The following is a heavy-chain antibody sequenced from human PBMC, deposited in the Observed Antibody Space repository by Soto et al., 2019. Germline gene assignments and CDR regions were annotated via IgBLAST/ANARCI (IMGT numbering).Heavy chain of an antibody. CDR1: GFSFSVSA. Sequence: EVQLVESGGGLVQPGGSLRLSCAASGFSFSVSAMHWVRQASGKGLEWVGRIRSKPNNYATEYAASVKGRFTISRDDSKNTAYLKMNNLKTEDTAVYYCTRHLVDVWGQGTTVTVSS. CDR3: TRHLVDV. J-gene: IGHJ6*02. CDR2: IRSKPNNYAT. V-gene: IGHV3-73*02.